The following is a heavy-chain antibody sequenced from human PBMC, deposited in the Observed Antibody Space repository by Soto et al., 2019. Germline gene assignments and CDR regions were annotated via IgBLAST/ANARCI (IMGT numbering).Heavy chain of an antibody. D-gene: IGHD4-17*01. CDR3: ARDGAVTTSGHNWFDP. CDR1: GGSISSGDYY. CDR2: IYYSGST. Sequence: QVQLQESGPGMVKPSQTLSLTCTVSGGSISSGDYYWSWIRQPPGKGLEWIGYIYYSGSTYYNPSLKSRLTISVDTSKNQCSLKLSSVTAADTAVYYCARDGAVTTSGHNWFDPWGQGTLVTVSS. V-gene: IGHV4-30-4*01. J-gene: IGHJ5*02.